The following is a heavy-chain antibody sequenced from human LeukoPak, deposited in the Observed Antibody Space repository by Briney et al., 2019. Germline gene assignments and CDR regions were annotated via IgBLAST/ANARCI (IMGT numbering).Heavy chain of an antibody. CDR2: ISGSGGST. Sequence: PGGSLRLSCAASGFTFSSYAMSWVRQAPGKGLEWVSAISGSGGSTYYADSVKGRFTISRDNSKNTLYLQMNSLRAEDTAVYYCALGYTIFGVVIMGPLYYMDVWGKGTTVTVSS. CDR1: GFTFSSYA. J-gene: IGHJ6*03. V-gene: IGHV3-23*01. CDR3: ALGYTIFGVVIMGPLYYMDV. D-gene: IGHD3-3*01.